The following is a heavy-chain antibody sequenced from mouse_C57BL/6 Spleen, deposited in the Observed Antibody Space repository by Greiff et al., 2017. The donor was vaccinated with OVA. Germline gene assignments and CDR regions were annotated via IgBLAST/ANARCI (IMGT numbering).Heavy chain of an antibody. CDR3: TRVGGYYFDY. V-gene: IGHV5-9-1*02. Sequence: LQQSGEGLVKPGGSLKLSCAASGFTFSSYAMSWVRQTPEKRLEWVAYISSGGDYIYYADTVKGRFTISRDNARNTLYLQMSSLKSEDTAMYYCTRVGGYYFDYWGQGTTLTVSS. CDR1: GFTFSSYA. J-gene: IGHJ2*01. CDR2: ISSGGDYI.